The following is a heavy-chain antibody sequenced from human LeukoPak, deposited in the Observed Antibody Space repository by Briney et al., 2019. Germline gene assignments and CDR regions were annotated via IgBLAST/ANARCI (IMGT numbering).Heavy chain of an antibody. Sequence: PSETLSLTCTVSGGSISSSSYYWGWLRQPPGQGLEWIGSIYYSGSTYYNPSLKSRVTISVDTSKNQFSLKLRSVTAADTAVYYCARHNNGDFDYWGQGTLVTVSS. D-gene: IGHD1/OR15-1a*01. J-gene: IGHJ4*02. CDR3: ARHNNGDFDY. CDR1: GGSISSSSYY. CDR2: IYYSGST. V-gene: IGHV4-39*01.